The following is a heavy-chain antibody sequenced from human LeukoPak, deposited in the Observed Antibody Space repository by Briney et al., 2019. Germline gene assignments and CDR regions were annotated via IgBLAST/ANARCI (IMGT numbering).Heavy chain of an antibody. J-gene: IGHJ4*02. Sequence: PSETLSLTCTVSGGSISSSSYYWGWIRQPPGKGLEWIGSSRVTISVDTSKNQFSLKLSSVTAADTAVYYCARDQSDYYDSSGYPFDYWGQGTLVTVSS. CDR1: GGSISSSSYY. CDR3: ARDQSDYYDSSGYPFDY. D-gene: IGHD3-22*01. V-gene: IGHV4-39*07.